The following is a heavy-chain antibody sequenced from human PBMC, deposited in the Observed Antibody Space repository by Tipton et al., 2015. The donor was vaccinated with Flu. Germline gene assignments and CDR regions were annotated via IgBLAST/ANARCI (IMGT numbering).Heavy chain of an antibody. J-gene: IGHJ5*01. CDR3: ARDSGAYPLGFDP. CDR1: GIPMRSGIQS. CDR2: TYTNGDT. D-gene: IGHD2-15*01. Sequence: TLSLTCSVSGIPMRSGIQSWSWIRQSAGKGLEWIGLTYTNGDTTNNPSLKSRVTISIDTSKNQLSLTFTSVTAAVTAVYYCARDSGAYPLGFDPWGRGTLVTVSS. V-gene: IGHV4-61*02.